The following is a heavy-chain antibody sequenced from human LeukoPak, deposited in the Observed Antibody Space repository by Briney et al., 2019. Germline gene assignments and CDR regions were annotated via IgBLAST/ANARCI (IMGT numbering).Heavy chain of an antibody. CDR1: GFSFTNYA. CDR2: ISYDGSHD. Sequence: PGGSLRLSCAASGFSFTNYAMPWVRQAPGKGLEWVAVISYDGSHDYSANSVRGRFSSSRDNSKNMVFLQMNSLRDEDTAVYYCARGSSIAARGKYYYMDVWGKGTTVTVSS. V-gene: IGHV3-30*01. CDR3: ARGSSIAARGKYYYMDV. D-gene: IGHD6-6*01. J-gene: IGHJ6*03.